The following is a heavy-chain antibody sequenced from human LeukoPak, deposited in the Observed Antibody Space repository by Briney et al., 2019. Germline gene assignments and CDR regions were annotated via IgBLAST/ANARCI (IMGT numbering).Heavy chain of an antibody. V-gene: IGHV3-21*01. CDR2: ISTSSRYI. Sequence: GGSLRLSCAASGFTFSSYDMNWVRQAPGKGLEWVSSISTSSRYIYYTDSVRGRFTISRYDAKNSLYLQMNSLRAEDTAVYYCARADCSSSTCYLRRSWFDPWGQGTLVTVSS. CDR3: ARADCSSSTCYLRRSWFDP. D-gene: IGHD2-2*01. CDR1: GFTFSSYD. J-gene: IGHJ5*02.